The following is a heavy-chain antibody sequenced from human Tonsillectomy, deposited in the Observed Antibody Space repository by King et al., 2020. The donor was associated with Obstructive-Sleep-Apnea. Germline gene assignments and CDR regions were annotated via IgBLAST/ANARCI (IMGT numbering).Heavy chain of an antibody. J-gene: IGHJ4*02. V-gene: IGHV1-8*01. Sequence: QVQLVESGAEVKKPGASVKVSCKASGYTFTNYDINWVRQATGQGLEWMGWMNPNSGNRGYAQKFQGRVTMTRNTSINNAYMELSSLRSEDTAVYYCARGYVRQQLVLNYWGQGTLVTVSS. CDR1: GYTFTNYD. CDR2: MNPNSGNR. CDR3: ARGYVRQQLVLNY. D-gene: IGHD6-13*01.